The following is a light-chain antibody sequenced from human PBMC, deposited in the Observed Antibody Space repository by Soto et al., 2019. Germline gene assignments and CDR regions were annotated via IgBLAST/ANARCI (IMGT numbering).Light chain of an antibody. V-gene: IGLV2-14*01. J-gene: IGLJ2*01. CDR2: DVT. CDR3: SSYKPINAVT. CDR1: SSDVGAYNY. Sequence: QSALAQPASVSGSPGQSITIYCTGTSSDVGAYNYVSWYHQHHPGKAPELIIYDVTDQPSGVFTRFSGSKSGKTPSLTISGVQADHEGDDYCSSYKPINAVTFGGGIKVAVL.